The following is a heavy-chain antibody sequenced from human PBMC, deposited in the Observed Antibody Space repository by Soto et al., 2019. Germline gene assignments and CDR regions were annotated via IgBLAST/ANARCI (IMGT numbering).Heavy chain of an antibody. CDR3: ARLGHAGH. CDR2: VLPILSTA. V-gene: IGHV1-69*01. CDR1: GGSLRNSV. Sequence: QVQLVQSGAEVKKPGSSVKVSCTASGGSLRNSVISWVRQAPAKRLEWMGGVLPILSTANYAQKFQGRVTMTADAATGTATTDLSSLSPGDTAVEYRARLGHAGHGGPGTRVIVSS. J-gene: IGHJ4*02. D-gene: IGHD6-13*01.